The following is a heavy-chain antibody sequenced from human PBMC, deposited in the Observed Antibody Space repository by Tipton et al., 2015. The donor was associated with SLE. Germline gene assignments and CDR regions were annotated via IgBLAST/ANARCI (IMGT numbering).Heavy chain of an antibody. J-gene: IGHJ2*01. D-gene: IGHD2-15*01. Sequence: SLRLSCAASGFTFSSYAMSWVRQAPGKGLEWVSAISGSGGSTYYADSVKGRFTISRDNSKNTLYLQMNSLRAEDTAVYYCAKASGISGWYFDLWGRGALVTVSS. CDR3: AKASGISGWYFDL. CDR1: GFTFSSYA. CDR2: ISGSGGST. V-gene: IGHV3-23*01.